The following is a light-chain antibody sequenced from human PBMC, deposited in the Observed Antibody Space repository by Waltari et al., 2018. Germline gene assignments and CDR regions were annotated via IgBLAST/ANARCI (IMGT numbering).Light chain of an antibody. CDR1: SGDFGIYNY. CDR2: EVN. Sequence: QSALTQPASVSGSPGQSITISCIGISGDFGIYNYVSWYQQHPGKAPKVVIYEVNSRPSGISNRFSGSKSGNTASLTISWLQAEDEADYYCSSYTNSLWVFGGGTRLTVL. V-gene: IGLV2-14*01. J-gene: IGLJ3*02. CDR3: SSYTNSLWV.